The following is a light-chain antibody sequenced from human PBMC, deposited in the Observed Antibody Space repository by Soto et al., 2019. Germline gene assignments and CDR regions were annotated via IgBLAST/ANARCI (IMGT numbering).Light chain of an antibody. CDR2: EVS. J-gene: IGLJ1*01. V-gene: IGLV2-18*01. CDR3: SLYTSSSPFV. CDR1: SSDVGSYNR. Sequence: QSVLTQPPSVSGSPGQSVTISCTGTSSDVGSYNRVSWYQQPPGTAPKLMIYEVSNRPSGVPDRFSGSKSGNTASLTISGLQAEDEADYYCSLYTSSSPFVFGTGTKVTV.